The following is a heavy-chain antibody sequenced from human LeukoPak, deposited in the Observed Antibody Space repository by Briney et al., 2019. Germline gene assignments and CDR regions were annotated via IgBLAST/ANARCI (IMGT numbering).Heavy chain of an antibody. D-gene: IGHD5-12*01. V-gene: IGHV1-2*02. CDR1: GYTFTGYY. J-gene: IGHJ4*02. Sequence: ASVKVSCKASGYTFTGYYMHWVRQAPGQGLGWMAWINPNSGGTNYAQKFQGRVTMTRDTSISTVYMELSRLRSGDTAVYYCARSVVATISVPYYFDYWGQGTLVTVSS. CDR2: INPNSGGT. CDR3: ARSVVATISVPYYFDY.